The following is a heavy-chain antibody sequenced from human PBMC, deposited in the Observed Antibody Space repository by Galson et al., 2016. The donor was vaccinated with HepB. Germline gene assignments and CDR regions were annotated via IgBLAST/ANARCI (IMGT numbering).Heavy chain of an antibody. CDR3: AKYSGWGTRNFDY. J-gene: IGHJ4*02. CDR1: GFTFTFYA. V-gene: IGHV3-23*01. Sequence: SLRLSCAASGFTFTFYAMTWVRQAPGKGLEWLSSIAGIGGGIHYADSVKGRFAISRDNSKNTLYLEMNNLRAEDTAVYYCAKYSGWGTRNFDYWGQGTLVTVSS. D-gene: IGHD3-10*01. CDR2: IAGIGGGI.